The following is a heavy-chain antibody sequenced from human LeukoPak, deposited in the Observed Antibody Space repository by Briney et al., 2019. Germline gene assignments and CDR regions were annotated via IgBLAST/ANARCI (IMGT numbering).Heavy chain of an antibody. J-gene: IGHJ4*02. CDR3: ATEGNIIFDY. V-gene: IGHV4-4*07. Sequence: SETLSLTWTVSGGSISSYYCNWIRQPAGKGLEWIGRISTSGSTNYNPSLKSRVTMSVDTSKNQVSLKLSSVTAADTAVYYCATEGNIIFDYWGQGTLVTVSS. CDR2: ISTSGST. CDR1: GGSISSYY. D-gene: IGHD2/OR15-2a*01.